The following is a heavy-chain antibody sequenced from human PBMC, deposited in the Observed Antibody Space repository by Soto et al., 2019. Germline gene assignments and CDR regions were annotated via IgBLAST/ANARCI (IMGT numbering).Heavy chain of an antibody. D-gene: IGHD2-2*02. V-gene: IGHV1-69*01. Sequence: QVQLVQSGAEVKKPGSSVKVSCKASGGTFSSYAISWVRQAPGQGLEWMGGIIHIFGTANYAQKFQGRVTITADESTSTAYMELTSLRSEDTAVYYCARALGVVVPAAISYGMDVWGQGTTVTVSS. J-gene: IGHJ6*02. CDR1: GGTFSSYA. CDR2: IIHIFGTA. CDR3: ARALGVVVPAAISYGMDV.